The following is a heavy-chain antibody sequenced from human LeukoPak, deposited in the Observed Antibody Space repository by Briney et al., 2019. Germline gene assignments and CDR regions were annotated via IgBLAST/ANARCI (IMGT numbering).Heavy chain of an antibody. D-gene: IGHD5-18*01. CDR1: GFTFSGFW. V-gene: IGHV3-74*01. CDR3: ARGNTPMVGRYYFDY. Sequence: GGSLRLSCAASGFTFSGFWMHWVRQAPGKGLVWVSCISFDGSDATYADSVKGRFTISRDSSKNTLFLQMNSLRAGDTAVYYCARGNTPMVGRYYFDYWGQGTLVTVSS. J-gene: IGHJ4*02. CDR2: ISFDGSDA.